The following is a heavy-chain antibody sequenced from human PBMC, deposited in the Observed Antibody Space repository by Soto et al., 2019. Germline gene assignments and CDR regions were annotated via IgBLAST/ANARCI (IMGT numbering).Heavy chain of an antibody. CDR1: GFTFGTYG. D-gene: IGHD2-15*01. CDR3: SKGTPLGYCSGDTCYRHFDY. Sequence: QPGGSLRLSCAASGFTFGTYGMNWVRQAPGKGLEWVSTISGSGYTTYYADAVKGRFTISRDNSKNTLYLQMSSLRAEDTAVYYCSKGTPLGYCSGDTCYRHFDYWGQGALVTVSS. CDR2: ISGSGYTT. V-gene: IGHV3-23*01. J-gene: IGHJ4*02.